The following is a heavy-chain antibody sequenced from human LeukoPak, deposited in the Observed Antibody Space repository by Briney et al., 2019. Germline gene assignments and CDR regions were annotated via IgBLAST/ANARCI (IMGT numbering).Heavy chain of an antibody. J-gene: IGHJ6*02. CDR2: IYSGGST. CDR3: ARGQYVPQRVLGYCSSTSCYFGYYGMDV. D-gene: IGHD2-2*01. V-gene: IGHV3-53*01. CDR1: GFTVSSNY. Sequence: PRGSLRLSCAASGFTVSSNYMSWVRQAPGKGLEWVSVIYSGGSTYYADSVKGRFTISRDNSKNTLYLQMNSLRAEDTAVYYCARGQYVPQRVLGYCSSTSCYFGYYGMDVWGQGTTVTVSS.